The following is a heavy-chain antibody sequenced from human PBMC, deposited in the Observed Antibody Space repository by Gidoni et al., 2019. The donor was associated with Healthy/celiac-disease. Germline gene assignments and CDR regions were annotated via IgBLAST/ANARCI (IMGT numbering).Heavy chain of an antibody. CDR2: IKSKTDGGTT. Sequence: EVQLVESGGGLVKPGGSLRLSCAASGFTFSNAWMSWVRQAPGKGLEWVGRIKSKTDGGTTDYAAPVKGRFTISRDDSKNTLYLQMNSLKTEDTAVYYCTTDLLYYYDSSGYSDLDYWGQGTLVTVSS. V-gene: IGHV3-15*01. J-gene: IGHJ4*02. D-gene: IGHD3-22*01. CDR3: TTDLLYYYDSSGYSDLDY. CDR1: GFTFSNAW.